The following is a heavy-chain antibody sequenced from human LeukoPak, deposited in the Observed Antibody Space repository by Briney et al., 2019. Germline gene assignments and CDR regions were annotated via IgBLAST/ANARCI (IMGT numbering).Heavy chain of an antibody. Sequence: GGTLRLSCAASGFTFSSHGMNWVRQAPGKGLEWVSGIRGDGVTTYYADSVKGRFTISRDNSKNTLYLQMNSLRAEDTAVYYCARNIAAAADPMDYWGQGTLVTVSS. CDR2: IRGDGVTT. CDR3: ARNIAAAADPMDY. D-gene: IGHD6-13*01. J-gene: IGHJ4*02. V-gene: IGHV3-23*01. CDR1: GFTFSSHG.